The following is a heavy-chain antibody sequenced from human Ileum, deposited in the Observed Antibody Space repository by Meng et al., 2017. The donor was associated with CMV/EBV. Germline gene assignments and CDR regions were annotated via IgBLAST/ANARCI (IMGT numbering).Heavy chain of an antibody. CDR1: GYIFTHYG. V-gene: IGHV1-18*01. CDR2: ISAYDGRT. CDR3: ARGGHCTNGACYTFEY. Sequence: ASVKVSCKASGYIFTHYGISWVRQAPGQGLEWVGWISAYDGRTNYAQMVQDRVTMATDASTTTAYMELRSLTSDDTAVYYCARGGHCTNGACYTFEYWGQGKLVTVSS. D-gene: IGHD2-8*01. J-gene: IGHJ4*02.